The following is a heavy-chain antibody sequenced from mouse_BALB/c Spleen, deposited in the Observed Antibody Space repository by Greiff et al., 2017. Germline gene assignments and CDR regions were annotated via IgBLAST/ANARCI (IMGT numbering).Heavy chain of an antibody. CDR2: INPSSGYT. Sequence: VQLQQSAAELARPGASVKMSCKASGYTFTSYTMHWVKQRPGQGLEWIGYINPSSGYTEYNQKFKDKTTLTADKSSSTAYMQLSSLTSEDSAVYYCARLGDGSPYYYAMDYWGQGTSVTVSS. J-gene: IGHJ4*01. CDR1: GYTFTSYT. CDR3: ARLGDGSPYYYAMDY. D-gene: IGHD2-3*01. V-gene: IGHV1-4*02.